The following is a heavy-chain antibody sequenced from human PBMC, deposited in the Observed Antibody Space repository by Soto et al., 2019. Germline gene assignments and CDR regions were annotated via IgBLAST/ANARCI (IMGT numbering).Heavy chain of an antibody. CDR1: VDSITTYY. CDR2: IDASGNT. V-gene: IGHV4-4*07. D-gene: IGHD6-13*01. CDR3: ARYSNNWFQTEGMDV. J-gene: IGHJ6*02. Sequence: SETLSLTCTVSVDSITTYYWSWIRQPAGKGLEWIGRIDASGNTNYNPSLNSRVTMSIDTSKKQFSLKLTSVTAADTAIYYCARYSNNWFQTEGMDVWGQGTTVTVSS.